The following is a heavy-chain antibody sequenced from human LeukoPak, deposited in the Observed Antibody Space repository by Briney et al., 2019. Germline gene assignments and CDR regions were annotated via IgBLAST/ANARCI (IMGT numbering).Heavy chain of an antibody. CDR2: IYYSGST. V-gene: IGHV4-59*01. CDR3: ARASITMNDAFDI. J-gene: IGHJ3*02. Sequence: SETLSLTCTVSGGSISSYYWSWIRQPPGKGLEWIGYIYYSGSTNYNPSLKSRVTISVDTSKNQFSLKLSSVTAADTAVYYCARASITMNDAFDIWGQGTMATVSS. D-gene: IGHD3-22*01. CDR1: GGSISSYY.